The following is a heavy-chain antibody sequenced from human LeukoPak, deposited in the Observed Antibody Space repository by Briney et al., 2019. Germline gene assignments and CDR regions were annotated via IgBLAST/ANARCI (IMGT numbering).Heavy chain of an antibody. CDR2: ISYDGSNK. D-gene: IGHD6-13*01. J-gene: IGHJ4*02. CDR1: GFTFSSYA. Sequence: GRSLRLSCAASGFTFSSYAMHWVRQAPGKGLEWVAVISYDGSNKYYADSVKGRFTISRDNSKNTLYLQMNSLRAEDTAVYYCARSVRIAAAGNFDYWGQGTLVTVSS. V-gene: IGHV3-30*04. CDR3: ARSVRIAAAGNFDY.